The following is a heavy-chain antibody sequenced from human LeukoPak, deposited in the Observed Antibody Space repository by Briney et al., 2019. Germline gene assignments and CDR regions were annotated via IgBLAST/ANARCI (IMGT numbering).Heavy chain of an antibody. J-gene: IGHJ4*02. CDR2: ISWNSGSI. CDR3: AKDGDHESYYFDY. Sequence: GRSLRLSCAASGFTFDDYAMHWVRQAPGKGLEWVSGISWNSGSIGYADSVKGRFTISRDNAKNSLYLQMNSLRAEDTALYYCAKDGDHESYYFDYWGQGTLVTVSS. CDR1: GFTFDDYA. D-gene: IGHD2-21*01. V-gene: IGHV3-9*01.